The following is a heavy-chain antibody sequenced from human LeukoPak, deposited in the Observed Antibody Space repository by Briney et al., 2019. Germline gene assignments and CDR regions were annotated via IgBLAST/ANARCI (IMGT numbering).Heavy chain of an antibody. Sequence: GGSLRLSCAASGFTFSSYAMSWVRQAPGKGLEWVSAISGSGGSTYYADSVKGRFTISRDNSKNTLYLQMNSLRAEDTAVYYCAKQEGGDYDFWSGYYPNHFDYWGQGTLVTASS. V-gene: IGHV3-23*01. D-gene: IGHD3-3*01. CDR2: ISGSGGST. J-gene: IGHJ4*02. CDR1: GFTFSSYA. CDR3: AKQEGGDYDFWSGYYPNHFDY.